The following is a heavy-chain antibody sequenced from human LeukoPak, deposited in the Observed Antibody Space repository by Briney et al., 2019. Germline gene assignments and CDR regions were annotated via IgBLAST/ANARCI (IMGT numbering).Heavy chain of an antibody. V-gene: IGHV1-69*05. D-gene: IGHD4-23*01. CDR2: IIPVFGTA. J-gene: IGHJ3*02. Sequence: GASVKVSCKASGGTFSSYAISWVRQAPGQGLEWMGRIIPVFGTANYAQKFQGRVTITTDESTSTAYMELSSLRSEDTAVYYCAREVVTRAFDIWGQGTMVTVSS. CDR3: AREVVTRAFDI. CDR1: GGTFSSYA.